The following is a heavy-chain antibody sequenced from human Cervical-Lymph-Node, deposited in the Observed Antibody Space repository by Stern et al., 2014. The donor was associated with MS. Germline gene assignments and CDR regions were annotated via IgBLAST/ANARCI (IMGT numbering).Heavy chain of an antibody. D-gene: IGHD5-24*01. CDR3: ARVRDGSQRFDP. CDR1: GGSISSYY. Sequence: QVQLVQSGPGLVKPSETLSLTCTVSGGSISSYYWSWIRQPPGKGLEWIGYIYYSGSTNYTPSLKSRVTISVDTSKNQFSLKLSSVTAADTAVYYCARVRDGSQRFDPWGQGTLVTVSS. V-gene: IGHV4-59*01. CDR2: IYYSGST. J-gene: IGHJ5*02.